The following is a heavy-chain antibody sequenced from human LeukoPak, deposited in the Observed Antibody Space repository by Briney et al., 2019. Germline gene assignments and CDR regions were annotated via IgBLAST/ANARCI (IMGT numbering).Heavy chain of an antibody. D-gene: IGHD3-10*01. CDR2: INAGNGNT. J-gene: IGHJ4*02. Sequence: GASVKVSCKASGYTFTSYAMHWGRQAPGQRLEWMGWINAGNGNTKYSQEFQGRVTITRDTSASTAYMELSSLRSEDMAVYYCARDARYGSGSFDYWGQGTLVTVSS. CDR1: GYTFTSYA. V-gene: IGHV1-3*03. CDR3: ARDARYGSGSFDY.